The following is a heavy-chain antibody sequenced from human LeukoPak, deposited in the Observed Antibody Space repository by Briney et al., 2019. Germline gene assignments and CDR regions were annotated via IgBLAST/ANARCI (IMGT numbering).Heavy chain of an antibody. J-gene: IGHJ4*02. Sequence: GGSLRLSCAASGFTFSSYSMNWVRQAPGKGLEWVSSISSSSSYIYYADSVKGRFTISRDNAKNSLYLQMNSLRAEDTAVYYCARDIRDYYGSGTGGWGQGTLVTASS. CDR1: GFTFSSYS. V-gene: IGHV3-21*01. CDR3: ARDIRDYYGSGTGG. D-gene: IGHD3-10*01. CDR2: ISSSSSYI.